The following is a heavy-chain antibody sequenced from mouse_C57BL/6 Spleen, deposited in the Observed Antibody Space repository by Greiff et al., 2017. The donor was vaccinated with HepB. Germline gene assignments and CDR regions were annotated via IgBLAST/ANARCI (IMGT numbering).Heavy chain of an antibody. V-gene: IGHV1-82*01. CDR3: ASGSSYGY. CDR2: IYPGDGDT. D-gene: IGHD1-1*01. Sequence: VQLQESGPELVKPGASVKISCKASGYAFSSSWMNWVKQRPGKGLEWIGRIYPGDGDTNYNGKFKGKATLTADKSSSTAYMQLSSLTSEYSAVYFCASGSSYGYWGQGTTLTVSS. J-gene: IGHJ2*01. CDR1: GYAFSSSW.